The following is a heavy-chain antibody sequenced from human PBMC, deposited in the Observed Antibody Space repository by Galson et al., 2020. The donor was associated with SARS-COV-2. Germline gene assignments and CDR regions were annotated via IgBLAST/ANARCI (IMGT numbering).Heavy chain of an antibody. CDR1: GDSISSGVYY. D-gene: IGHD2-8*02. CDR3: ARTIDGTGFYFDY. V-gene: IGHV4-30-4*08. J-gene: IGHJ4*02. CDR2: IYYSGST. Sequence: SETLSLTCTVSGDSISSGVYYWSWIRQPPGKGLEWIGYIYYSGSTYYNPALKSRVSMSVDTSMNQFSLRLSSVTAADTATYYCARTIDGTGFYFDYWGRGTLVTVSS.